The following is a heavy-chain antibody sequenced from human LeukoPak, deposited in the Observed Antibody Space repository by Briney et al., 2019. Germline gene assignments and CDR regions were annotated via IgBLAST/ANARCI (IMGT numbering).Heavy chain of an antibody. Sequence: ASVMVSCKASGYTFTAYYMHWVRQAPGQGPAWMGWINPNSGVTNYAQKFQGRVIMTSDTSISTAYMGFSRLRSDDTAMYYCARDLGVTVRPFSLFYWGQGTLVTVSS. V-gene: IGHV1-2*02. CDR3: ARDLGVTVRPFSLFY. D-gene: IGHD6-6*01. CDR2: INPNSGVT. J-gene: IGHJ4*02. CDR1: GYTFTAYY.